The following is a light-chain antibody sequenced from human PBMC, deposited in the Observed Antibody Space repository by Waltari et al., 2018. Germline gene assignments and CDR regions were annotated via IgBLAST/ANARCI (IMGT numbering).Light chain of an antibody. J-gene: IGKJ4*01. CDR2: DAS. CDR3: QQRIDWPPVS. Sequence: EIVLIQSPAILSLSPGERATLSCRATHSISEYLAWYQQKPGQPPRLLIHDASTRAYGVPARFSGSGFGTDFTLTISNLEPEDSAVYYCQQRIDWPPVSFGG. V-gene: IGKV3-11*01. CDR1: HSISEY.